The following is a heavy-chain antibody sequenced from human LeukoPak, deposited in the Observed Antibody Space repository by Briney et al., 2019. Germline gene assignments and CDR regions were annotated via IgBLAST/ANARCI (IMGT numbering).Heavy chain of an antibody. CDR3: ARDGCGSTSCYHYELTS. V-gene: IGHV3-33*01. D-gene: IGHD2-2*01. CDR2: IWYDGSNK. J-gene: IGHJ5*02. Sequence: PGRSLRLSCVASGFTFRNHGMHWVRQAPGKGLEWVAVIWYDGSNKYYADSVKGRFTISRDNSKNTLYLQMNSLRAEDTAVYYCARDGCGSTSCYHYELTSWGQGTLVTVSS. CDR1: GFTFRNHG.